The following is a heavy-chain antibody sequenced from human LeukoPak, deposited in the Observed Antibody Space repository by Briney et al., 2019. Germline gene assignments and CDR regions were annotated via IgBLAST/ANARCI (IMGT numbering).Heavy chain of an antibody. Sequence: RPGGSLRLSCAASGFTFSSYEMNWVRQAPGKGLEGVSYISSSGSTIYYADSVKGRFTISRDNAKNSLYLQMNSLRAEDTAVYYCARDLWASGYNAPAFDIWGQGTMVTVSS. CDR1: GFTFSSYE. J-gene: IGHJ3*02. CDR3: ARDLWASGYNAPAFDI. CDR2: ISSSGSTI. D-gene: IGHD5-24*01. V-gene: IGHV3-48*03.